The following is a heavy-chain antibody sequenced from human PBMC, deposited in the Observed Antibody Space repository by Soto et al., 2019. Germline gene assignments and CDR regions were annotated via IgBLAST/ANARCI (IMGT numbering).Heavy chain of an antibody. CDR3: ARGGICSSTSCQHYYYYYYMDV. J-gene: IGHJ6*03. CDR2: INHSGST. Sequence: PSETLSLTCAAYGGSFSGYYWSWIRQPPGKGLEWIGEINHSGSTNYNPSLKSRVTISVDTSKNQFSLKLSSVTAADTAVYYCARGGICSSTSCQHYYYYYYMDVWGKGTTVTVSS. V-gene: IGHV4-34*01. D-gene: IGHD2-2*01. CDR1: GGSFSGYY.